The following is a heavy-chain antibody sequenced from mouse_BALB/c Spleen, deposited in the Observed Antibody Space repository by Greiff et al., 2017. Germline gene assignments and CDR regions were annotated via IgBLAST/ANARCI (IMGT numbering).Heavy chain of an antibody. CDR2: ISSGCSYT. CDR1: GFTFSSYA. J-gene: IGHJ1*01. Sequence: EVMLVESGGGLVKPGGSLKLSCAASGFTFSSYALSWVRQTPVKRLEWVATISSGCSYTYSPDSVKGRFPISRDNAKNTLYLQMSSLRSEDTAMYYCARQHYGSSYWYFDVGGAGTTVNVSS. V-gene: IGHV5-9-3*01. D-gene: IGHD1-1*01. CDR3: ARQHYGSSYWYFDV.